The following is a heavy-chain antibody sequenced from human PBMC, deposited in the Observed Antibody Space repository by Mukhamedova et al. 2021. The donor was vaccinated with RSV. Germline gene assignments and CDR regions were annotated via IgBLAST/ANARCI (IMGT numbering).Heavy chain of an antibody. J-gene: IGHJ6*02. Sequence: STFYSPSLKSRVTISVDTSKNQFSLKLRSVTAADAPVYFCARVKAAGGRDYYYFGMDVWGQGTTVTVSS. CDR2: ST. CDR3: ARVKAAGGRDYYYFGMDV. V-gene: IGHV4-30-2*04. D-gene: IGHD6-13*01.